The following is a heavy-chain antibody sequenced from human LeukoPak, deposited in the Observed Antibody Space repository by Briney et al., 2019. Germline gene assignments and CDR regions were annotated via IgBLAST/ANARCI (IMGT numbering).Heavy chain of an antibody. V-gene: IGHV3-30-3*01. J-gene: IGHJ4*02. CDR1: GFTFSSYA. CDR3: ARDGSLVTIIVASGGLDY. D-gene: IGHD3-22*01. CDR2: ISYDGSNK. Sequence: GGSLRLSCAASGFTFSSYAMHWVRQAPGKGLEWVAVISYDGSNKYYADSVKGRFTISRDNSKNTLYLQMNSLRAEDTAVYYCARDGSLVTIIVASGGLDYWGQGTLVTVSS.